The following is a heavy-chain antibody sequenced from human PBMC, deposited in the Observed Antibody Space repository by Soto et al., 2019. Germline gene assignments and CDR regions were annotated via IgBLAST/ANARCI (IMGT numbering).Heavy chain of an antibody. CDR3: ARQGRNTKIVLVKHYAADF. CDR1: IGSISITSYY. Sequence: PSETLSLTCTVSIGSISITSYYCGWIRQPPGKGPEWIGAIYYDGTTYYTESLKSRVSISVDTSKNQFSLKLNSVTAADTAVYFCARQGRNTKIVLVKHYAADFWGQGTAVTVSS. J-gene: IGHJ6*02. V-gene: IGHV4-39*01. D-gene: IGHD3-22*01. CDR2: IYYDGTT.